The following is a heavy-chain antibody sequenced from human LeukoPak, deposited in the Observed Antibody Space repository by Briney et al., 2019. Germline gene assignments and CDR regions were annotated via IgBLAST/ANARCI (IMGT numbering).Heavy chain of an antibody. V-gene: IGHV3-11*01. J-gene: IGHJ4*02. CDR1: GFTFSDYY. Sequence: GGSLRLSRAASGFTFSDYYMNWIRQAPGKGLEWISYISSGTHHADSVRGRFTISRDNTENSLYLQMNSLRVEDTAVYYCARGAPSSGYEIWGQGTLVTVSS. CDR2: ISSGT. CDR3: ARGAPSSGYEI. D-gene: IGHD5-12*01.